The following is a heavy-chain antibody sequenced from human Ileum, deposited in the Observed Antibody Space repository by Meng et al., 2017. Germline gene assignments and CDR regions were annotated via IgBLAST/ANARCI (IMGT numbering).Heavy chain of an antibody. Sequence: QLQLQESGPGLVKPSDTLSLTCAVSGDSIRYSSYYWGWVRQPPGQGLEWIGSIYYNGNTYYSPSLKSRASISVDTSKNQFSLKLSSVTAADTAVYYCARPAVTTALGGFDYWGQGTLVTVSS. D-gene: IGHD3-16*01. CDR1: GDSIRYSSYY. CDR2: IYYNGNT. V-gene: IGHV4-39*01. CDR3: ARPAVTTALGGFDY. J-gene: IGHJ4*02.